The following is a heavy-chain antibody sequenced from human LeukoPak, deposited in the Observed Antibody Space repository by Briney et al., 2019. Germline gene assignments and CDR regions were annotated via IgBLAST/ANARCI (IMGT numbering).Heavy chain of an antibody. Sequence: GGSLRLSRAASGFTVSSNYMSWVPHAPAKGLEGVSVIYSGGSTYYADSVKGRFTISRDNSKNTLYLQMNSLRAEDTAVYYCASLHWLVVCWGQGTLVTVSS. CDR1: GFTVSSNY. CDR3: ASLHWLVVC. CDR2: IYSGGST. J-gene: IGHJ4*02. V-gene: IGHV3-53*01. D-gene: IGHD6-19*01.